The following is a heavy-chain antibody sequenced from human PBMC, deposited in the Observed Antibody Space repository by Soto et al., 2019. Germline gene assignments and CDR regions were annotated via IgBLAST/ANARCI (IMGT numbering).Heavy chain of an antibody. CDR1: GGTFSSYT. CDR2: IIPILGIA. V-gene: IGHV1-69*02. Sequence: QVQLVQSGAEVKKPGSSVKVSCKASGGTFSSYTISWVRQAPGQGLEWMGRIIPILGIANYAQKFQGRVTITADKSTSTAYMELSSLRSEDTAVYYCASGDYVSDYYYYYMDVWGKGTTVTVSS. CDR3: ASGDYVSDYYYYYMDV. J-gene: IGHJ6*03. D-gene: IGHD4-17*01.